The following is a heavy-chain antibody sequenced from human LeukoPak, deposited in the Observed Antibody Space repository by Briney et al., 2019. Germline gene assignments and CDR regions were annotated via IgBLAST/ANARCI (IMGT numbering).Heavy chain of an antibody. J-gene: IGHJ6*02. V-gene: IGHV3-53*04. CDR3: ARERKIGSRYYYGMDV. CDR1: GFTVSSNY. Sequence: GGSLRLSCAASGFTVSSNYMSWVRQAPGKGLEWVSVIYSGGSTYYADSVKGRFTISRHNSKNTLYLQLNSLRAEDTAVYYCARERKIGSRYYYGMDVWGQGTTVTVSS. D-gene: IGHD3-22*01. CDR2: IYSGGST.